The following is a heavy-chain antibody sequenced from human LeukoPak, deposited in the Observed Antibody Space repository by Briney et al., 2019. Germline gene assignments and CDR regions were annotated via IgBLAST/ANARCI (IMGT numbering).Heavy chain of an antibody. V-gene: IGHV1-69*13. D-gene: IGHD2-15*01. CDR1: GGTFSSYA. CDR2: IIPIFGTA. J-gene: IGHJ5*02. Sequence: SVKVSCKASGGTFSSYAISWVRQAPGQGLEWMGGIIPIFGTANYAQKFQGRVTITADESTSTAYMELSSLRSEDTAVYYCARVGCCSGGSCPGNWFDPWGQGTLVTVSS. CDR3: ARVGCCSGGSCPGNWFDP.